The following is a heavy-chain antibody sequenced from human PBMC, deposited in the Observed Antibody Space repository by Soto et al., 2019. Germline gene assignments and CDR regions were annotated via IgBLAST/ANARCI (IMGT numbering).Heavy chain of an antibody. CDR3: VKLRLELLYLDS. Sequence: GGSLRLSCAASGFTFNRYGMSWVRQAPGKGLEWVSAISGTGDNTYYADSVKGRFTISRDSSNNTLYLQMNSLRADDTALYYCVKLRLELLYLDSWGLGALVTVSS. CDR2: ISGTGDNT. J-gene: IGHJ4*02. V-gene: IGHV3-23*01. D-gene: IGHD1-7*01. CDR1: GFTFNRYG.